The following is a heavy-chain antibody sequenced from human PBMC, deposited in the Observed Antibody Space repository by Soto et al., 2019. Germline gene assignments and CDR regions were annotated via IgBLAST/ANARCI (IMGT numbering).Heavy chain of an antibody. Sequence: QVQLVQSGAEVKKPGASVKVSCKASGYTFTSYAMHWVRQAPGQRLEWMGWINAGSGNTKYSQKFQGRVAITRDTSASTAYMELSSLRSEDTAIYYCARDGRLVNYYYYGMDVWGQGTTVTVSS. CDR1: GYTFTSYA. D-gene: IGHD6-13*01. V-gene: IGHV1-3*01. CDR2: INAGSGNT. CDR3: ARDGRLVNYYYYGMDV. J-gene: IGHJ6*02.